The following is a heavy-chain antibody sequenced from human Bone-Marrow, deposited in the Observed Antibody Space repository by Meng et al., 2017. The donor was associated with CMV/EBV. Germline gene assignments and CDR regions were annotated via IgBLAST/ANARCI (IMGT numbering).Heavy chain of an antibody. D-gene: IGHD3-22*01. Sequence: GGSLRLSCAASGFTFSGSAMHWVRQASGKGLEWVGRIRSKANSYATAYAASVKGRFTISRDDSKNTAYLQMNSLKTEDTAVYYCTRNYYDSSGYLGYWGQGTLVTVSS. CDR3: TRNYYDSSGYLGY. CDR1: GFTFSGSA. J-gene: IGHJ4*02. CDR2: IRSKANSYAT. V-gene: IGHV3-73*01.